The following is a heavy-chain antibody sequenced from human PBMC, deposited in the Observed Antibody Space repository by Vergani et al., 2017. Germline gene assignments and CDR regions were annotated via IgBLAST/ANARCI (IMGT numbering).Heavy chain of an antibody. Sequence: QVQLVQSGAEVKKPGASVKVSCKASGYTFTGYYMHWVRQAPGQGLEWMGWIHPNSGGTNYAQKFQGKITMTRDTSISTAYMELSRLRSDDTAVYYCARSAMVRGIITDFDGWGQGTLVTVSS. J-gene: IGHJ4*02. D-gene: IGHD3-10*01. CDR1: GYTFTGYY. V-gene: IGHV1-2*02. CDR3: ARSAMVRGIITDFDG. CDR2: IHPNSGGT.